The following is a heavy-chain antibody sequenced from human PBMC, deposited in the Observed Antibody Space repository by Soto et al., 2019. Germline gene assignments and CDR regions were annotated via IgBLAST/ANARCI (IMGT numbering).Heavy chain of an antibody. CDR3: ARGVGSGSYYNQYNWFDP. CDR2: ISADNGDT. J-gene: IGHJ5*02. CDR1: GYTFSSYG. V-gene: IGHV1-18*01. Sequence: GASVKVSCKASGYTFSSYGISWVRQAPGQGLEWMGWISADNGDTNYAQNLQGRVTMTTDTSTNTAYMELRSLRADDTAVYYFARGVGSGSYYNQYNWFDPWGQGTLVTVSS. D-gene: IGHD3-10*01.